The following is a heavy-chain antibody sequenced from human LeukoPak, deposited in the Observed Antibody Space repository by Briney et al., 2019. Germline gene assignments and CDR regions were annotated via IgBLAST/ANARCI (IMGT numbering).Heavy chain of an antibody. D-gene: IGHD3-3*01. J-gene: IGHJ4*02. CDR1: GFIFSNYG. V-gene: IGHV3-23*01. CDR2: ISASGSAT. Sequence: PLGSLRLSCAASGFIFSNYGMNWVRQAPGKGLEWVAAISASGSATSYADSVRGRFTISRDNSKSTTYLQMNSLRAEDTAVFYCAKDLYLRDFWSGYLDYWGQGIPVTVSS. CDR3: AKDLYLRDFWSGYLDY.